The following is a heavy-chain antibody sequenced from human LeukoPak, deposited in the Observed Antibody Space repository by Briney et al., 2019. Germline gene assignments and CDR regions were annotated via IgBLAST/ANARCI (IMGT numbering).Heavy chain of an antibody. CDR1: GYTFTGYY. D-gene: IGHD1-26*01. Sequence: ASVKVSCKASGYTFTGYYMHWVRQATGQGLEWMGWMNPNSGNTGYAQKFQGRVTITRNTSISTAYMELSSLRSEDTAVYYCARARPATRSGSYFLGYWGQGTLVTVSS. CDR2: MNPNSGNT. CDR3: ARARPATRSGSYFLGY. V-gene: IGHV1-8*03. J-gene: IGHJ4*02.